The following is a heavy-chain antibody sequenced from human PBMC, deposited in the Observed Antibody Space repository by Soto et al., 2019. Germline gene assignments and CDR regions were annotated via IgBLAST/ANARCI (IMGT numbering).Heavy chain of an antibody. V-gene: IGHV1-18*01. Sequence: ASVKVSCKASGYTFTSYGSSWVRQAPGQGLEWMGWISAYNGNTNYAQKLQGRVTMTTDTSTSTAYMELRSLRSDDTAVYYCARDDPEDIVVVPAAMRVKDYYYMDVWGKGTTVTVSS. CDR2: ISAYNGNT. CDR3: ARDDPEDIVVVPAAMRVKDYYYMDV. D-gene: IGHD2-2*01. CDR1: GYTFTSYG. J-gene: IGHJ6*03.